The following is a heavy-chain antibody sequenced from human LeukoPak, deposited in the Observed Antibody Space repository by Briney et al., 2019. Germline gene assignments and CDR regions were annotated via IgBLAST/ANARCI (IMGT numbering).Heavy chain of an antibody. CDR1: EVTVTSNY. V-gene: IGHV3-53*01. CDR2: IYPGGDI. J-gene: IGHJ3*02. Sequence: GGSLRLSCAASEVTVTSNYMRWVRQGPGKGLQWVSVIYPGGDIYYADSVKGRFIISRDNSKNTLSLQMNSLTADDTAVYYCVRGPRYYDDSGFHYGVFDIWGQGTVVTVSS. D-gene: IGHD3-22*01. CDR3: VRGPRYYDDSGFHYGVFDI.